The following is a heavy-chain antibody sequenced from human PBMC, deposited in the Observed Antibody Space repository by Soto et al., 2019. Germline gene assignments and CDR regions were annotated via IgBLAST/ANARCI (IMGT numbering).Heavy chain of an antibody. D-gene: IGHD4-17*01. CDR2: ISWVSGKI. J-gene: IGHJ5*02. V-gene: IGHV3-9*01. CDR3: AKDNPGPYGDYESTWFEP. CDR1: GFSLDDFA. Sequence: GGSLRLSCAASGFSLDDFAMHWVRQAPGEGLEWVSSISWVSGKIGHADSVTGRFSVSRDNAKNSLFLQMSSLKPEDTAFYFCAKDNPGPYGDYESTWFEPWGQGTLVTVSS.